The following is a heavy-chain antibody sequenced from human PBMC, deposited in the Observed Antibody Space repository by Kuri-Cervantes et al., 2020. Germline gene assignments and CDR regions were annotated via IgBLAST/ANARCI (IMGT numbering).Heavy chain of an antibody. CDR3: AKNGLLWFGGSAFDI. D-gene: IGHD3-10*01. V-gene: IGHV3-23*01. Sequence: GGFLRLSCAASGFTFSSYAMSWVRQAPGKGLEWVSAISGSGGSTYYADSVKGRFTISRDNSKNTLYLQMNSLRAEDTAVYYCAKNGLLWFGGSAFDIWGQGTMVTVSS. CDR2: ISGSGGST. J-gene: IGHJ3*02. CDR1: GFTFSSYA.